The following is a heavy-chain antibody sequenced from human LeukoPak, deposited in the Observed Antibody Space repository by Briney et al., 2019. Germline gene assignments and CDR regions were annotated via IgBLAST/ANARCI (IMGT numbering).Heavy chain of an antibody. Sequence: PGGSLRLSCAASGFTLSTYWMTWVRQAPGKGLEWVANIKQDGSEKYYVDSVKGRFTISRDNAKKLLYLQMISLRVEDTAVYYCARDRGSSGRLGRFDNWGQGTLVTVSP. V-gene: IGHV3-7*01. CDR3: ARDRGSSGRLGRFDN. J-gene: IGHJ4*02. CDR1: GFTLSTYW. D-gene: IGHD6-19*01. CDR2: IKQDGSEK.